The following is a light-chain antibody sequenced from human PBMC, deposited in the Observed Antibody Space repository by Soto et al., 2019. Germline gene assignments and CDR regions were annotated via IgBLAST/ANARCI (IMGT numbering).Light chain of an antibody. Sequence: EIVVTHSPATLSLSPGERATLSCRASQSVSNFLAWYQLKPGQAPRLLIFDASNRATGIPDRFSGSGSGTDFTLTISRLEPEDFAVYYCQQYGSSPRTFGQGTKVDIK. CDR3: QQYGSSPRT. CDR1: QSVSNF. V-gene: IGKV3-20*01. CDR2: DAS. J-gene: IGKJ1*01.